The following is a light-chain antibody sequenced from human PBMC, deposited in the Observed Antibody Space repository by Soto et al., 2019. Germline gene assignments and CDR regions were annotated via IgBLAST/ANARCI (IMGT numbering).Light chain of an antibody. Sequence: DIVMTQSPDSLAVSLGERATINCKSSQSLLFSSNNKNYLAWFQQKPGQPPKLLIYWASTRESGVPDRFSGSGSGTDFTLTMSSLLAEDVAVYYCQHYYTTPITFGQGTRLEIK. J-gene: IGKJ5*01. CDR2: WAS. CDR1: QSLLFSSNNKNY. CDR3: QHYYTTPIT. V-gene: IGKV4-1*01.